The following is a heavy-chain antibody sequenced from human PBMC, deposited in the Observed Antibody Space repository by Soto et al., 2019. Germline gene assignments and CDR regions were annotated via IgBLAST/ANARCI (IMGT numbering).Heavy chain of an antibody. CDR1: GFTFSSYG. V-gene: IGHV3-33*01. D-gene: IGHD2-15*01. CDR3: ARDGCSGGSCYLISPYFCYYYGMYV. Sequence: QVQLVESGGGVVQPGRSLRLSCAASGFTFSSYGMHWVRQAPGKGLEWVAVIWYDGSNKYYADSVKGRFTISRDNSENALYLQKNSLKAEDTAVYYCARDGCSGGSCYLISPYFCYYYGMYVWGQGTTVTVSS. J-gene: IGHJ6*02. CDR2: IWYDGSNK.